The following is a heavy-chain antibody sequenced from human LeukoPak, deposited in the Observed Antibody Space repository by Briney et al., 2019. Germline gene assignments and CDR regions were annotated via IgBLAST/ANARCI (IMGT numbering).Heavy chain of an antibody. CDR1: GISFSSYA. D-gene: IGHD2-15*01. V-gene: IGHV3-23*01. CDR2: ISGSGGST. CDR3: AKRSCSGGSCNFDY. Sequence: GGSLRLSCAASGISFSSYAMSWVRQAPGKGLEWVSAISGSGGSTNYADSVKGRFTISRDNSKNTLYLQMNSLRAEDTAVYYCAKRSCSGGSCNFDYWGQGTLVTVSP. J-gene: IGHJ4*02.